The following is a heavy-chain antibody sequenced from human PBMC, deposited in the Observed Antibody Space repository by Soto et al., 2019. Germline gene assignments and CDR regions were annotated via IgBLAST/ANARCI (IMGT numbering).Heavy chain of an antibody. CDR2: IRSKANSYAT. D-gene: IGHD3-22*01. V-gene: IGHV3-73*01. CDR1: GFTFSGSA. CDR3: TRLDDSSGYYRWFDP. J-gene: IGHJ5*02. Sequence: GGSLRLSCAASGFTFSGSAMHWVRQASGKGLEWVGRIRSKANSYATAYAASVKGRFTISRDDSKNTAYLQMNSLKTEDTAVYYCTRLDDSSGYYRWFDPWGQGTLVTVSS.